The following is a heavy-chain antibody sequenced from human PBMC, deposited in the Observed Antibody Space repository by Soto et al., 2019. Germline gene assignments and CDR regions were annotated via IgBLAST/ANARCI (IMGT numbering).Heavy chain of an antibody. D-gene: IGHD3-9*01. J-gene: IGHJ3*02. V-gene: IGHV3-15*01. Sequence: SWVRQAPGKGLEWVGRIKSKTDGGTTDYAAPVKGRFTISRDDSKNTLYLQMNSLKTEDTAVYYCTTGSTYYDILTGYYTLGAFDIWGQGTTVT. CDR3: TTGSTYYDILTGYYTLGAFDI. CDR2: IKSKTDGGTT.